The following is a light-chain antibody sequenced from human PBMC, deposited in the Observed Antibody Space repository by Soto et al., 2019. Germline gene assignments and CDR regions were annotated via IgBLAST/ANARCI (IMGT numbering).Light chain of an antibody. CDR3: QQYNSYSTFGPAT. V-gene: IGKV1-5*03. Sequence: DIQMTQSPSTLSASVGDRVTITCRASQSISTWLAWYQQKPGKAPKLLIYSASDLESGVPSRFSGSGFATEFTLTITSLQPDDFATYYCQQYNSYSTFGPATFGQGTKVDIK. CDR1: QSISTW. J-gene: IGKJ1*01. CDR2: SAS.